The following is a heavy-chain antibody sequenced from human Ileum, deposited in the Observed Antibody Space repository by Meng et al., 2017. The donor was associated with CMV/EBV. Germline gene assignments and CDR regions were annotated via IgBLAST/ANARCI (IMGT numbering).Heavy chain of an antibody. J-gene: IGHJ4*02. V-gene: IGHV3-74*01. CDR1: GFTFSSYW. Sequence: ASGFTFSSYWMHWARQAPGKGLVWVSRINSDESGTTYADSVKGRFTISRDNAKNTLYLQMNSLRAEDTAVYYCARVALRPHYYFDYWGQGTLVTVSS. CDR3: ARVALRPHYYFDY. D-gene: IGHD3-16*01. CDR2: INSDESGT.